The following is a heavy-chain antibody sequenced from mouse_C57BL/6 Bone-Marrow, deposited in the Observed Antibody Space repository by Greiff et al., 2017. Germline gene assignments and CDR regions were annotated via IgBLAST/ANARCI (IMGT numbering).Heavy chain of an antibody. Sequence: EVQLVESGGGFVKPGGSLKLSCAASGFTFSDYGMHWVRQGPEQGLEWVGDISTGSSTIYYADTVKGRFTMSRDKAKNTMFLQMNSLRSEDTAMYFCARRYTRYEVEYWGQGTRLT. CDR1: GFTFSDYG. D-gene: IGHD2-14*01. CDR3: ARRYTRYEVEY. CDR2: ISTGSSTI. V-gene: IGHV5-17*01. J-gene: IGHJ3*01.